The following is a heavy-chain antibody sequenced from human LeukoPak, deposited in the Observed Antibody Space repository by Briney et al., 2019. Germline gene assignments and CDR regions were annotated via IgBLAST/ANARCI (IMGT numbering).Heavy chain of an antibody. CDR3: GRAYAMINDACDI. Sequence: GASVKVSCKCSGYTVTLYSIHWVRGAPGQGLEWMGWINPNSGGTNYAQKFQDRVTMTRDTAISTAYMERRRLRSPAAVVYCCGRAYAMINDACDIWGEGTMVTVSS. V-gene: IGHV1-2*02. J-gene: IGHJ3*02. CDR1: GYTVTLYS. D-gene: IGHD3-22*01. CDR2: INPNSGGT.